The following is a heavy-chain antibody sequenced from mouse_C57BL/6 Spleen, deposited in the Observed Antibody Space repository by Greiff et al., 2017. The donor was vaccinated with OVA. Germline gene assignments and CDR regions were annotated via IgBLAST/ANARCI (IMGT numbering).Heavy chain of an antibody. Sequence: QVQLQQPGAELVKPGASVKLSCKASGYTFTSYWMQWVKQRPGQGLEWIGEIDPSDSYTNYNQKFKGKATLTVDTSSSTAYMQLSSLTSEDSAVYYCARGYDGIYYAMDYWGQGTSVTVSS. CDR3: ARGYDGIYYAMDY. CDR2: IDPSDSYT. D-gene: IGHD2-3*01. J-gene: IGHJ4*01. V-gene: IGHV1-50*01. CDR1: GYTFTSYW.